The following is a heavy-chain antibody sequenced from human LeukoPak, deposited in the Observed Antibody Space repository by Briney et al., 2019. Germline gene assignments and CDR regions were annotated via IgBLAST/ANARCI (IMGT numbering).Heavy chain of an antibody. CDR1: GLTFSNYW. Sequence: GGSLRLSCAASGLTFSNYWMDWVRQAPGKGLEWVANIKQDGSEKNYVGSVKGRFIISRDNAKNSLYLQMNTLRADDTAVYYCARDGFGTGSNWGQGTLVTVSS. D-gene: IGHD3-16*01. CDR3: ARDGFGTGSN. J-gene: IGHJ4*02. V-gene: IGHV3-7*03. CDR2: IKQDGSEK.